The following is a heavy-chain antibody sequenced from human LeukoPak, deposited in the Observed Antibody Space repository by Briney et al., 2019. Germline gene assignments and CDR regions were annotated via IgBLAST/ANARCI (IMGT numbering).Heavy chain of an antibody. CDR2: INPSGGST. J-gene: IGHJ6*03. D-gene: IGHD6-19*01. Sequence: GPVKVSCKASGYTFTGYYMHWVRQAPGQGLEWMGIINPSGGSTSYAQKFQGRVTMTRDTSTSTVYMELSSLRSEDTAVYYCARDSGWYRDYYYMDVWGKGTTVTISS. V-gene: IGHV1-46*01. CDR1: GYTFTGYY. CDR3: ARDSGWYRDYYYMDV.